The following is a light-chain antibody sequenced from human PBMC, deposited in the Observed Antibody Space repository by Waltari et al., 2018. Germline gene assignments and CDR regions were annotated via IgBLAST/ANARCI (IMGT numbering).Light chain of an antibody. CDR2: ALS. J-gene: IGKJ1*01. V-gene: IGKV2D-29*02. Sequence: DIVMTQTPLSLHVIPGEPASITCRSSQSLLHSGGKTYLYCHLQKPVQSPQLLIHALSNRASGVPDRFSGSGSGTDFTLKISRVAAADVGVYYCMQGIQLPPTFGQGTKVEIK. CDR1: QSLLHSGGKTY. CDR3: MQGIQLPPT.